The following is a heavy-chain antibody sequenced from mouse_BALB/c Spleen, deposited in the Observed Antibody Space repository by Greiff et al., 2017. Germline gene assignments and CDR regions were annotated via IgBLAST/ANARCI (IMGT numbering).Heavy chain of an antibody. D-gene: IGHD2-1*01. J-gene: IGHJ2*01. CDR2: ISSGGSYT. V-gene: IGHV5-6*01. CDR1: GFTFSSYG. Sequence: EVKLVESGGDLVKPGGSLKLSCAASGFTFSSYGMSWVRQTPDKRLEWVATISSGGSYTYYPDSVKGRFTISRDNAKNTLYLQMSSLKSEDTAMYYCARHPLLPRGYFDYWGQGTTLTVSS. CDR3: ARHPLLPRGYFDY.